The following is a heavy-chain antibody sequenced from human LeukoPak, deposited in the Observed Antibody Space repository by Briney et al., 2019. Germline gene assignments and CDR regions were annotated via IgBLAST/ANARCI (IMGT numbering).Heavy chain of an antibody. CDR2: IYYSGTT. CDR3: ASEWWTNWFGP. CDR1: GGSFSSSDYY. J-gene: IGHJ5*02. D-gene: IGHD2-8*01. Sequence: SETLSLTCTVSGGSFSSSDYYWGWIRQPPGRGLEWIGSIYYSGTTYYNPSLKSRVTISVDTSKKQFSLKLRSVTAADTAVYYCASEWWTNWFGPWGQGTLVTVSS. V-gene: IGHV4-39*01.